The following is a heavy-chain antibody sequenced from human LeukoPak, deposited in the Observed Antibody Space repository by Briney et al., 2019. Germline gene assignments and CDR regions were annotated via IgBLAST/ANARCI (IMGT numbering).Heavy chain of an antibody. J-gene: IGHJ4*02. V-gene: IGHV1-2*02. CDR2: INPNSGGT. D-gene: IGHD5-12*01. Sequence: ASVKVSCKASGYTFTGYCMHWVRQAPGQGLEWMGWINPNSGGTNYAQKFQGRVTMTRDTSISTAYMELSRLRSDDTAVYYCARVVVGYSGYAGPFDYWGQGTLVTVSS. CDR1: GYTFTGYC. CDR3: ARVVVGYSGYAGPFDY.